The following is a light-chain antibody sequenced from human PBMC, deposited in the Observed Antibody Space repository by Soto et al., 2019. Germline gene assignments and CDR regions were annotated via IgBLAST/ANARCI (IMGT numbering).Light chain of an antibody. Sequence: QSALTQPPSASGSPGQSVTISCTGTSSDVGGYDFVSWYQQHPGKVPKLMIYEVSKRPSGVPDRFSGSKSGSTASLTVSGLQADDEADYYCQSYDASLRGSGVFGTGTKVTVL. CDR2: EVS. CDR3: QSYDASLRGSGV. V-gene: IGLV2-8*01. J-gene: IGLJ1*01. CDR1: SSDVGGYDF.